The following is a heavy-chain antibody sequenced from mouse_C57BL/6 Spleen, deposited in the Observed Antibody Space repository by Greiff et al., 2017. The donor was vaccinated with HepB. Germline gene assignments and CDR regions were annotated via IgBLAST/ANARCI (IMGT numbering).Heavy chain of an antibody. CDR2: INYDGSST. CDR3: AREELGRFAY. D-gene: IGHD4-1*01. Sequence: EVKLMESEGGLVQPGSSMKLSCTASGFTFSDYYMAWVRQVPEKGLEWVANINYDGSSTYYLDSLKSRFIISRDNAKNILYLQMSSLKSEDTATYYCAREELGRFAYWGQGTLVTVSA. J-gene: IGHJ3*01. V-gene: IGHV5-16*01. CDR1: GFTFSDYY.